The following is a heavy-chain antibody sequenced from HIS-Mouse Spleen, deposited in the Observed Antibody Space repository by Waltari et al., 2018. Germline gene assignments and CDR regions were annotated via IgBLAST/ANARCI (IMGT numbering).Heavy chain of an antibody. V-gene: IGHV4-39*07. J-gene: IGHJ2*01. Sequence: QLQLQESGPGLVKPSATLSLTCPVSGCSISSSSHYWGWIRQPPGTGLEWIGSIYYSGSTYYNPSLKSRVTISVDTSKNQFSLKLSSVTAADTAVYYCAREIPYSSSWYDWYFDLWGRGTLVTVSS. CDR3: AREIPYSSSWYDWYFDL. CDR2: IYYSGST. D-gene: IGHD6-13*01. CDR1: GCSISSSSHY.